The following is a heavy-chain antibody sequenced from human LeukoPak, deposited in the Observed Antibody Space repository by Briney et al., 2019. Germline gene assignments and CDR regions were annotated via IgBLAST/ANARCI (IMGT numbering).Heavy chain of an antibody. Sequence: GGSLRLSCAASGFSFNNYAMNWVRQAPGKGLEWVSIITASSGATFYADSVKGRFTISRDISKNTLYLQMNNLRVEDTAVYYCVKGGYDYIEVAYFDFWGQGILVTVSS. J-gene: IGHJ4*01. V-gene: IGHV3-23*01. CDR1: GFSFNNYA. CDR3: VKGGYDYIEVAYFDF. CDR2: ITASSGAT. D-gene: IGHD5-12*01.